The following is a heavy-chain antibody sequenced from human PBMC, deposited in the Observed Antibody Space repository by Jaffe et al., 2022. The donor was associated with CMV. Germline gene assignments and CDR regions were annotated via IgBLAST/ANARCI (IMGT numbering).Heavy chain of an antibody. CDR3: ARGVTMVRGRSNYHWFDP. Sequence: QVQLQQWGAGLLKPSETLSLTCAVYGGSFSGYYWSWIRQPPGKGLEWIGEINHSGSTNYNPSLKSRVTISVDTSKNQFSLKLSSVTAADTAVYYCARGVTMVRGRSNYHWFDPWGQGTLVTVSS. V-gene: IGHV4-34*01. J-gene: IGHJ5*02. CDR2: INHSGST. D-gene: IGHD3-10*01. CDR1: GGSFSGYY.